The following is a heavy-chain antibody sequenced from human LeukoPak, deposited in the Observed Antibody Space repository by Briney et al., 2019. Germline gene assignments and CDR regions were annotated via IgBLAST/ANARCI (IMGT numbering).Heavy chain of an antibody. D-gene: IGHD3-16*01. CDR1: GGSISSSSYY. V-gene: IGHV4-39*07. J-gene: IGHJ3*02. CDR3: ARVFEGAFDI. Sequence: SETLSLTCTVSGGSISSSSYYWGWIRQPPGKGLEWIGSIYYSGSTYYNPSLKSRVTISVDTSKNQFSLKLSSVTAADTAVYYCARVFEGAFDIWGQGTMVTVSS. CDR2: IYYSGST.